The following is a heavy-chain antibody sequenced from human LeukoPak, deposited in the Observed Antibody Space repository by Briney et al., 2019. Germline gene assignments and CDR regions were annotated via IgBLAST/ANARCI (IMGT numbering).Heavy chain of an antibody. CDR2: ISGSGGST. Sequence: GGSLRLSCAASGFTFRSYAMSWVRQAPGKGPEWVSAISGSGGSTYYADSVKGRLTISRDNSKNTLYLQMNSLRAEDTAVYYCAKDKYTEQWYGPLTYYYCMDVWGQGTTVTVSS. CDR3: AKDKYTEQWYGPLTYYYCMDV. CDR1: GFTFRSYA. V-gene: IGHV3-23*01. D-gene: IGHD2-15*01. J-gene: IGHJ6*02.